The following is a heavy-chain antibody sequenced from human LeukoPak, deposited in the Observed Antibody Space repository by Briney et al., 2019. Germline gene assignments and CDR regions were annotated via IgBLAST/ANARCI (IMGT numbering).Heavy chain of an antibody. J-gene: IGHJ4*02. V-gene: IGHV3-23*01. CDR2: FGFGGTDR. CDR1: GSTFSSSV. Sequence: GGSLRLSCAASGSTFSSSVMGWVRQAPGRGLEWVSNFGFGGTDRYYADSVKGRFTISRDNSESTLYLQMDSLRAEDTAVYYCAKRGSALAYVDLWGQGTLVTVSS. CDR3: AKRGSALAYVDL. D-gene: IGHD2-21*01.